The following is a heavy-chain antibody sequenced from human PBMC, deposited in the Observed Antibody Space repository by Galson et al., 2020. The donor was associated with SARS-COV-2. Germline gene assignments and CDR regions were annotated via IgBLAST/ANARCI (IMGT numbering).Heavy chain of an antibody. J-gene: IGHJ6*04. CDR1: GGSISSGGYS. Sequence: SETLSLTCAVSGGSISSGGYSWSWIRQPPGKGLEWIGYIYHSGSTYYNPSLKSRVTITVDRSKNQFSLKLSSVTAADTAVYYCARAADYDFWSGTDVWGKGTTVTVSS. CDR3: ARAADYDFWSGTDV. D-gene: IGHD3-3*01. V-gene: IGHV4-30-2*01. CDR2: IYHSGST.